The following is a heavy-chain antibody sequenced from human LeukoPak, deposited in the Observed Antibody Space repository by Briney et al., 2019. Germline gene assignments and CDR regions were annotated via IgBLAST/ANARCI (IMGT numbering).Heavy chain of an antibody. Sequence: ASVKVSCKASGGTFSSYAISWVRQSPGQGLEWMGRIIPILSIANYAQKFQGRVTITADKSTSTAYMELSSLRSEDTAVYYCARASVVRGVAIFDYWGQGTLVTVSS. J-gene: IGHJ4*02. CDR1: GGTFSSYA. CDR3: ARASVVRGVAIFDY. V-gene: IGHV1-69*04. D-gene: IGHD3-10*01. CDR2: IIPILSIA.